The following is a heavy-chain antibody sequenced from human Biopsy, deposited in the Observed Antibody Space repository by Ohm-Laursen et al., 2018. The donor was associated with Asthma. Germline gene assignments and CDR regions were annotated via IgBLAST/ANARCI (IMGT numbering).Heavy chain of an antibody. J-gene: IGHJ4*02. CDR2: VYSTGST. Sequence: SETLSLTCTVSPDSISDYYWNWIRQFPGKGLEWIGYVYSTGSTRYNPSLKSRVTISVDTSINQVSLRLSSVIAADTAVYYCAGFCSGGNCPDHWGQGTLVTVSS. D-gene: IGHD2-15*01. CDR3: AGFCSGGNCPDH. CDR1: PDSISDYY. V-gene: IGHV4-59*01.